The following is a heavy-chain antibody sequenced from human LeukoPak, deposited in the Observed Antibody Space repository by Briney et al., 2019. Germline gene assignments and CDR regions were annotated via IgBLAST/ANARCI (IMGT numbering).Heavy chain of an antibody. CDR3: ARDWREYYYDSSGYCDY. CDR1: GYTFTSYY. Sequence: ASVKVSCKASGYTFTSYYIHWVRQAPGQGLEWMGIINPSGGSPSYAQKFQGRVTVTRDMSTSTVYMQLSSLRSEDTAMYYCARDWREYYYDSSGYCDYWGQGTLVTVSS. CDR2: INPSGGSP. J-gene: IGHJ4*02. V-gene: IGHV1-46*01. D-gene: IGHD3-22*01.